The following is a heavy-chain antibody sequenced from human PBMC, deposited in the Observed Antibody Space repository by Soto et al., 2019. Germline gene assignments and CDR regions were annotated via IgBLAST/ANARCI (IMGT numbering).Heavy chain of an antibody. CDR2: IYHSGRT. J-gene: IGHJ6*02. D-gene: IGHD3-10*01. V-gene: IGHV4-4*02. CDR3: ARGSVVRGVAYYGMDV. Sequence: QVQLQESGPGLVKPSGTLSLTCAVSGGSINSSNWWSWVRQPPGKGLEWIGEIYHSGRTNYNPSLKNRVTISVDKSKNQFSLKLSSVTAADTAVYYYARGSVVRGVAYYGMDVWGQGTTVTVSS. CDR1: GGSINSSNW.